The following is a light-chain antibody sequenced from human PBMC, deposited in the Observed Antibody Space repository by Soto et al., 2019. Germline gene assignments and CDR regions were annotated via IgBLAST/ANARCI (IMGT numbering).Light chain of an antibody. CDR2: EVS. J-gene: IGLJ3*02. Sequence: QSALTQPPSASGSPGQSVTISCTGTSSDVGGYNCVSWYQQHPGKAPKLMIYEVSKRPSGVPDRFSGSKSGNTASLTVSGLQAEDEADYYCSSYAGSNNFWVFGGGTKVTVL. CDR3: SSYAGSNNFWV. CDR1: SSDVGGYNC. V-gene: IGLV2-8*01.